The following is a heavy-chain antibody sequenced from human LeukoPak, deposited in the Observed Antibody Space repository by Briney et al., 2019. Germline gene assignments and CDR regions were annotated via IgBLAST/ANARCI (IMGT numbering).Heavy chain of an antibody. V-gene: IGHV1-18*01. CDR2: ISAYNGNT. CDR1: GYTFTSYG. Sequence: ASVKVSCKASGYTFTSYGISWVRQAPGQGLEWMGWISAYNGNTNYAQKLQGRVTMTTDTSTSTAYMELRSLRSDDPAVYYCARALVGYSYGPFDYWGQGTLVTVSS. D-gene: IGHD5-18*01. CDR3: ARALVGYSYGPFDY. J-gene: IGHJ4*02.